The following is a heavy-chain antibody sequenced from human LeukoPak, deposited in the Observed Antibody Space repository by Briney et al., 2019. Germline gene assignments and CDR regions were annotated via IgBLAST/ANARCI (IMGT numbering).Heavy chain of an antibody. CDR2: IYYSGSP. CDR3: ARDKGGSWYGVSY. CDR1: GGSISSYY. Sequence: PSETLSLTCTVSGGSISSYYWSWIRQPPGKGLEWIGYIYYSGSPNYNPSLKSRVTISVDTSKNQFSLKLSSVTAADTAVYYCARDKGGSWYGVSYWGQGTLVTVSS. V-gene: IGHV4-59*01. D-gene: IGHD2-15*01. J-gene: IGHJ4*02.